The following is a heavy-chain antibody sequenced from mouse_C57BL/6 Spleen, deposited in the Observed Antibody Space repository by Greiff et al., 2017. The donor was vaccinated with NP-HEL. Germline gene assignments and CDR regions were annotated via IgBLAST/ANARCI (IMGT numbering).Heavy chain of an antibody. V-gene: IGHV8-8*01. D-gene: IGHD1-1*01. CDR3: ARIATTVVATGGYFDY. J-gene: IGHJ2*01. CDR2: IWWDDDK. Sequence: QVTLKESGPGILQPSQTLSLTCSFSGFSLSTFGMGVGWIRQPSGKGLEWLAHIWWDDDKYYNPALKSWLTTSKDTSKNQVFLKIANVDTADTATYYSARIATTVVATGGYFDYWGQGTTLTVSS. CDR1: GFSLSTFGMG.